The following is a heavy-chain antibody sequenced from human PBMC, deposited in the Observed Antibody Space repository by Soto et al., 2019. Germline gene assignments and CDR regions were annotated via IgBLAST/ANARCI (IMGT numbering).Heavy chain of an antibody. V-gene: IGHV3-53*04. CDR2: IYSGGST. CDR1: GFTVSSNY. D-gene: IGHD3-10*01. CDR3: ARFGEHDYYYGMDV. Sequence: GGSLRLSCAASGFTVSSNYMSWVRQAPGKGLEWVSVIYSGGSTYYADSVKGRFTISRHNSKNTLYLQMNSLRAEDTAVYYCARFGEHDYYYGMDVWGQGTTVTVSS. J-gene: IGHJ6*02.